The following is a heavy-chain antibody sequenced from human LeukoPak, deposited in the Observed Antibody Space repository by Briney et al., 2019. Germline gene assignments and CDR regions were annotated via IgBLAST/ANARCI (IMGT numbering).Heavy chain of an antibody. CDR1: GFTFSIYW. D-gene: IGHD1-14*01. J-gene: IGHJ4*02. CDR3: ARDWAGGDDH. V-gene: IGHV3-7*01. CDR2: INQDGSEK. Sequence: GGSLRLSCAASGFTFSIYWMRWVRQAPGKGLEWVANINQDGSEKNYVDSVKGRFSISRDNAKTSLYLQMNSLRAEDTAVYYCARDWAGGDDHWGQGTLVTVFS.